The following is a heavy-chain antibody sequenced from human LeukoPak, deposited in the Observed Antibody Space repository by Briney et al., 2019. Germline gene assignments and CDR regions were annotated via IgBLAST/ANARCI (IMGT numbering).Heavy chain of an antibody. CDR2: IYSGGST. Sequence: PGGSLRLSCAASGFTVSSNYMSWVPQAPGKGLEWASVIYSGGSTYYADSVKGRFTISRDNSKNTLYLQMNSLRAEDTAVYYCASGSVVVPFDYWGQGALVTVSS. CDR1: GFTVSSNY. V-gene: IGHV3-53*01. J-gene: IGHJ4*02. CDR3: ASGSVVVPFDY. D-gene: IGHD2-15*01.